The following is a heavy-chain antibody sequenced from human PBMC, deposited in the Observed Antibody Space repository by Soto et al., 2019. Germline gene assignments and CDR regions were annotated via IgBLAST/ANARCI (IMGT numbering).Heavy chain of an antibody. J-gene: IGHJ4*02. CDR1: GFTFSSYA. Sequence: GGSLRLSCTASGFTFSSYAVNWVRQAPGKGLEWVALISAPGVGAYYADSVKGRFTISRDNSKNTLFLQMDSLRPEDTALYFCARGPRSCSSTSCYTVDYWGRGTLVTVSS. CDR2: ISAPGVGA. CDR3: ARGPRSCSSTSCYTVDY. D-gene: IGHD2-2*02. V-gene: IGHV3-23*01.